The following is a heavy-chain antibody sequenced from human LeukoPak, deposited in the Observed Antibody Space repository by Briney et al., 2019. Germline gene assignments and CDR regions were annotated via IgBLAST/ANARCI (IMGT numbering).Heavy chain of an antibody. Sequence: GGSLRLSCAASGFTFSSYEMNWVRQAPGKGLEWVSAISGSGGSTYYADSVKGRFTISRDNSKNTLYLQMNSLRAEDTAVYYCAKDGGSLYNWFDPWGQGTLVTVSS. D-gene: IGHD3-16*01. CDR3: AKDGGSLYNWFDP. CDR1: GFTFSSYE. CDR2: ISGSGGST. V-gene: IGHV3-23*01. J-gene: IGHJ5*02.